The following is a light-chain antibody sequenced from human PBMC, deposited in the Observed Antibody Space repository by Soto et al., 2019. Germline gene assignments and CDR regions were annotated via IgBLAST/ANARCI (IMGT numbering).Light chain of an antibody. V-gene: IGKV3-20*01. J-gene: IGKJ4*01. CDR3: QQYGSSPALP. Sequence: IVLNLSPAAVSLYPRDRATLSCMASQSVSRYLAWYQQKPGQAPRLLIYGASSRATGIPDRFSGSGSGTDFTLTISRLEPEDFAVYYCQQYGSSPALPFGGGTKVDI. CDR2: GAS. CDR1: QSVSRY.